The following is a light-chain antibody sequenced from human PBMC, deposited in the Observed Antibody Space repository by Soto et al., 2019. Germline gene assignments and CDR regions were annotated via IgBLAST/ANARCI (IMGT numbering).Light chain of an antibody. Sequence: EVVLSRSPATLSMYPGERATLSCRASQSVSSYLAWYQQKPGQAPRLLIYDASNRATGIPARFSGSGSGTDFTLTISSLEPEDFAVYYCQQRSNWSWTFGQGTKVDIK. V-gene: IGKV3-11*01. J-gene: IGKJ1*01. CDR2: DAS. CDR1: QSVSSY. CDR3: QQRSNWSWT.